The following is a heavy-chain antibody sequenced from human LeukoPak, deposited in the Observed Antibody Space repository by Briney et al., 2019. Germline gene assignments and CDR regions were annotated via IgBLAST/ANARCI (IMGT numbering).Heavy chain of an antibody. V-gene: IGHV3-15*01. CDR3: TTETVVVPAAMGAGLWGN. Sequence: PGGSLRLSCAASGFTFSNAWMSWVRQAPGKGLERVGRIKSKTDGGTTDYAAPVKGRFTISRDDSKNTLYLQMNSLKTEDTAVYYCTTETVVVPAAMGAGLWGNWGQGTLVTVSS. CDR2: IKSKTDGGTT. J-gene: IGHJ4*02. D-gene: IGHD2-2*01. CDR1: GFTFSNAW.